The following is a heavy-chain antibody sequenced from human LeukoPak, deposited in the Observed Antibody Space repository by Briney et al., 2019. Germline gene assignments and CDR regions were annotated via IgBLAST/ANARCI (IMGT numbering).Heavy chain of an antibody. Sequence: GGSLRLSCAASGFTFSNAWMSWVRQAPGKALEWVGRIKSKTDGGTTDYAAPVKGRFTISRDDSKNALYLQMNSLKTEDTAVYYCTTVRMGYDYVWGSYRPLPYWGQGTTVTVSS. CDR3: TTVRMGYDYVWGSYRPLPY. CDR2: IKSKTDGGTT. J-gene: IGHJ6*02. V-gene: IGHV3-15*01. D-gene: IGHD3-16*02. CDR1: GFTFSNAW.